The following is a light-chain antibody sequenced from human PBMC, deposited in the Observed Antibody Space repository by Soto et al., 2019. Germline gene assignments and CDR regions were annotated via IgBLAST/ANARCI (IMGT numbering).Light chain of an antibody. Sequence: DIQMTQSPSTLSASVGEESTIPCRASPSISTWLAWSQRKPGKAPKLPIYAASTLQSGVPSRFSGSGSGTDFTLTISSLQPDDFATYYCQHYNSYSEAFGQGTNVDIK. CDR1: PSISTW. J-gene: IGKJ1*01. V-gene: IGKV1-5*01. CDR3: QHYNSYSEA. CDR2: AAS.